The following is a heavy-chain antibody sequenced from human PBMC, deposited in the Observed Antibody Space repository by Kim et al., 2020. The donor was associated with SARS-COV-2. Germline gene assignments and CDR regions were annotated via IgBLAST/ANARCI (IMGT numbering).Heavy chain of an antibody. J-gene: IGHJ3*02. CDR1: GYTFTGYG. Sequence: ASVKVSCKASGYTFTGYGISWVRQAPGQGLEWMGWINAYNGNTNYAQKLQGRVTMTTDTSTSTAYMELRSLRSDDTAVYYCARDWLYYYDSSGYHAKAFDIWGPGATVTVSS. D-gene: IGHD3-22*01. V-gene: IGHV1-18*01. CDR2: INAYNGNT. CDR3: ARDWLYYYDSSGYHAKAFDI.